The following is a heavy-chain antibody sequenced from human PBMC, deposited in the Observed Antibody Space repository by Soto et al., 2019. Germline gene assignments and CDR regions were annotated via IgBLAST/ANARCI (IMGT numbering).Heavy chain of an antibody. CDR1: GFTFSSYG. Sequence: GESLKISCAASGFTFSSYGMHWVRQAPGKGLEWVAVISYDGSNKYYADSVKGRFTISRDNSKNTLYLQMNSLRAEDTAVYYCAKDRLLASSWFDYWGQGTLVTVSS. J-gene: IGHJ4*02. D-gene: IGHD6-13*01. CDR2: ISYDGSNK. CDR3: AKDRLLASSWFDY. V-gene: IGHV3-30*18.